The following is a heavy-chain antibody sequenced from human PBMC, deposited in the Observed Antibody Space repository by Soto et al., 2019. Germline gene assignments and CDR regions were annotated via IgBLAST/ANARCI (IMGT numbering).Heavy chain of an antibody. D-gene: IGHD6-13*01. Sequence: SETLSLTCTVSGGSISSYFYIWVRQPPGKGLEWIGSVYYTGTTDYNPALKSRVTISVDTSKTQFSLNLRSVTAADTAVYYCARDLAAVPRAFDYWGRGTLVTVSS. J-gene: IGHJ4*02. CDR3: ARDLAAVPRAFDY. CDR1: GGSISSYF. V-gene: IGHV4-59*01. CDR2: VYYTGTT.